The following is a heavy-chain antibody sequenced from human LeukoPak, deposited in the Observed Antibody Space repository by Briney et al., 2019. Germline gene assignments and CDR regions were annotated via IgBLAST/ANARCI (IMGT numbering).Heavy chain of an antibody. V-gene: IGHV3-21*04. D-gene: IGHD5-18*01. Sequence: GGSLRLSCAASGFTFSSYTMNWVRQAPGKGLEWVSSIFPSGGEIHYADSVRGRFTISRDNSKSTLSLQMNSLRVEDTAIYYCATYRQVLLPFESWGQGTLVTVSS. CDR2: IFPSGGEI. CDR3: ATYRQVLLPFES. CDR1: GFTFSSYT. J-gene: IGHJ4*02.